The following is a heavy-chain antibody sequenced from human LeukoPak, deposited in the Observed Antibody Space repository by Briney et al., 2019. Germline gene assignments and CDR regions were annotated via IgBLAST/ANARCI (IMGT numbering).Heavy chain of an antibody. Sequence: SVKVSCKASGGTFKNFAITWVRQAPGQGLEWVGGTIPFFGTSKYTEKVRGRVTITTDESASTAYMELRSLRYEDTAVYYCARDRVGTTSGIVDPFLGWFDPWGQGTLVTVSS. V-gene: IGHV1-69*05. CDR2: TIPFFGTS. CDR1: GGTFKNFA. CDR3: ARDRVGTTSGIVDPFLGWFDP. D-gene: IGHD1-14*01. J-gene: IGHJ5*02.